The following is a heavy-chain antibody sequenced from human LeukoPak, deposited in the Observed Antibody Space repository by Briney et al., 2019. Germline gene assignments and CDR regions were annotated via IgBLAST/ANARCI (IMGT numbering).Heavy chain of an antibody. D-gene: IGHD3-16*01. CDR2: INHSGST. Sequence: SETLSLTCAVYGGSFSGYYWSWIRQPPGKGLEWIGEINHSGSTNYNPSLKSRVTTSVDTSKNQFSLKLSSVTAADTAVYYCAGDWAPLGGGGFDYWGQGTLVTVSS. CDR1: GGSFSGYY. V-gene: IGHV4-34*01. CDR3: AGDWAPLGGGGFDY. J-gene: IGHJ4*02.